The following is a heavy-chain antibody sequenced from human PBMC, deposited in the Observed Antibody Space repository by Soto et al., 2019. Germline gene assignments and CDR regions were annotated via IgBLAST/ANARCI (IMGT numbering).Heavy chain of an antibody. CDR3: ARVDLSASLRYYYYGMDV. J-gene: IGHJ6*02. CDR1: GGSISSGDYY. Sequence: SETLSLTCTVSGGSISSGDYYWSWIRQPPGKGLEWIGYIYYTGSTYYNPPLKGRVTISVDTSKNQFSLKLSSVNAADTAVYYCARVDLSASLRYYYYGMDVWGQGTTVTVSS. CDR2: IYYTGST. D-gene: IGHD2-2*03. V-gene: IGHV4-30-4*01.